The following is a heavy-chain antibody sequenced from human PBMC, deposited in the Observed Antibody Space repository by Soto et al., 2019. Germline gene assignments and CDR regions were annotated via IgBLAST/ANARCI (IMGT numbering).Heavy chain of an antibody. CDR3: ARGGGGYCSSTSCYRPPNWFDP. CDR1: GGSISSYY. Sequence: ETLSLTCTVSGGSISSYYWSWIRQPPGKGLEWIGYIYYSGSTNYNPSLESRVTISVDTSKNQFSLKLSSVTAADTAVYYCARGGGGYCSSTSCYRPPNWFDPWGQGTLVTVSS. J-gene: IGHJ5*02. CDR2: IYYSGST. V-gene: IGHV4-59*01. D-gene: IGHD2-2*02.